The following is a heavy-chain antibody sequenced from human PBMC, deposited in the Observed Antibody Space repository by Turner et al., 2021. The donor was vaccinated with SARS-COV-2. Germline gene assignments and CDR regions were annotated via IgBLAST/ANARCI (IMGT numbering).Heavy chain of an antibody. J-gene: IGHJ3*02. CDR2: IYSGGDT. Sequence: EVQLVESGGGLVQPGGSLRLSCAASGFTVSSSYMSWVRQAPGKGLEWVSVIYSGGDTYYADSVKGRFTISRDNSKNTLYLQMNSLRAEDTAVYYCARGYSSGWYQSGAFDIWGQGTMVTVSS. CDR3: ARGYSSGWYQSGAFDI. V-gene: IGHV3-66*01. CDR1: GFTVSSSY. D-gene: IGHD6-19*01.